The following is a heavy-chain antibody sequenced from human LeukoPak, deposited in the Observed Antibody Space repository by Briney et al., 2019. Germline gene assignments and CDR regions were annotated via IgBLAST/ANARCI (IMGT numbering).Heavy chain of an antibody. CDR3: ARDSGPIAVAGENWFDP. CDR2: INPSGGST. V-gene: IGHV1-46*01. J-gene: IGHJ5*02. CDR1: GYTFTSYY. D-gene: IGHD6-19*01. Sequence: ASVKVSCKASGYTFTSYYMHWVRQAPGQGLEWMGIINPSGGSTSYAQKFQGRVTMTRDTSTSTVYVELSSLRSEDTAVYYCARDSGPIAVAGENWFDPWGQGTLVTVSS.